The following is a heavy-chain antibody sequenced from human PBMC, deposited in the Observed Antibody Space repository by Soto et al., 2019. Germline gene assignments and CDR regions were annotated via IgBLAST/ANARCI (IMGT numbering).Heavy chain of an antibody. Sequence: GRTLRLSCAASGFTFSSYAMSWVRQAPGKGLEWVSAISGSGGSTYYADSVKGRFTISRDNSKNTLYLQMNSLRAEDTAVYYCAKDQALRYFDWLLVNYGMDVWGQGTTVTVSS. V-gene: IGHV3-23*01. CDR2: ISGSGGST. D-gene: IGHD3-9*01. CDR1: GFTFSSYA. CDR3: AKDQALRYFDWLLVNYGMDV. J-gene: IGHJ6*02.